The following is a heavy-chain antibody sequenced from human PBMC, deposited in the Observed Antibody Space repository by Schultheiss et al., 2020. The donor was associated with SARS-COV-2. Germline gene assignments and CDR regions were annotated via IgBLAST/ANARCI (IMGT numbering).Heavy chain of an antibody. CDR3: ARVCWRTSCHYYYYGMDV. CDR2: INHSGST. CDR1: GGSFSGYY. V-gene: IGHV4-34*01. D-gene: IGHD2-2*01. J-gene: IGHJ6*02. Sequence: SETLSLTCAVYGGSFSGYYWSWIRQPPGKGLEWIGEINHSGSTNYNLSLKSRVTISVDTSKNQFSLKLSSVTAADTAVYYCARVCWRTSCHYYYYGMDVWGQGTTVTVSS.